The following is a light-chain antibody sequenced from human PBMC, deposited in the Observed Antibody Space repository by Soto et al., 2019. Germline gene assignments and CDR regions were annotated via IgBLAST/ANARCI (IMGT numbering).Light chain of an antibody. J-gene: IGLJ2*01. CDR1: SGHSSYA. Sequence: QSVLTQSPSASASLGASVKLTCTLSSGHSSYAIAWHQQQPEKGPRYLMKLNSDGSHSKGDGIPDRFSGSSSGAERYLTISSLQSEDEADYYCQTWGTGTVVSGGGTKVTVL. CDR3: QTWGTGTVV. V-gene: IGLV4-69*01. CDR2: LNSDGSH.